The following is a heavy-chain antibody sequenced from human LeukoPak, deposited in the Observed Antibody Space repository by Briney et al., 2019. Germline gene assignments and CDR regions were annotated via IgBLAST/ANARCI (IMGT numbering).Heavy chain of an antibody. J-gene: IGHJ3*02. V-gene: IGHV3-48*04. D-gene: IGHD3-22*01. CDR1: GFTFSSYS. Sequence: PGGSLRLSCAASGFTFSSYSMNWVRQAPGKGLEWVSYISSSSSTIYYADSVKGRFTISRDNAKNSLYLQMNSLRAEDTAVYYCASSGYFEDAFDIWAKGQWSPSLQ. CDR2: ISSSSSTI. CDR3: ASSGYFEDAFDI.